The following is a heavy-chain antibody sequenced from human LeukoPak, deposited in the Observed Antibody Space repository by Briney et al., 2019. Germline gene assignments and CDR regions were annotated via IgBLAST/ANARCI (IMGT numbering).Heavy chain of an antibody. V-gene: IGHV3-30-3*01. CDR2: ISYDGSNK. Sequence: GRSPRLSCAASGFTFSSYAMHWVRQAPGKGLEWVAVISYDGSNKYYSDSVKGRFTISRDNSKNTLYLQMNSLRAEDTAVYYCARDASWGIAVAGHFDYWGQGTLVTVSS. J-gene: IGHJ4*02. CDR3: ARDASWGIAVAGHFDY. CDR1: GFTFSSYA. D-gene: IGHD6-19*01.